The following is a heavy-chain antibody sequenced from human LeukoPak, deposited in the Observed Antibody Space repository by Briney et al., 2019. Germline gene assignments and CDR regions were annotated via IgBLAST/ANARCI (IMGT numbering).Heavy chain of an antibody. Sequence: GASVKVSCKASGYTFTSYAIHWVRQAPGQRLEWMGWINAGNGNTKYSQEFQGRVTMTRDMSTSTVYMELSSLRSEDTAVYYCVAIVVVTAVDDAFDIWGQGTMVTVSS. J-gene: IGHJ3*02. D-gene: IGHD2-21*02. V-gene: IGHV1-3*03. CDR3: VAIVVVTAVDDAFDI. CDR2: INAGNGNT. CDR1: GYTFTSYA.